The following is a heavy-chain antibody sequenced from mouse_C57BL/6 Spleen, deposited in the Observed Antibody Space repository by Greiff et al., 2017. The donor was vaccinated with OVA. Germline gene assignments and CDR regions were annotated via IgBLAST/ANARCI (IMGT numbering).Heavy chain of an antibody. CDR2: IYPRDGST. D-gene: IGHD1-1*01. CDR3: ARSGTTVVAPRDY. V-gene: IGHV1-85*01. CDR1: GYTFTSYD. Sequence: QVQLQQSGPELVKPGASVKLSCKASGYTFTSYDINWVKQRPGQGLEWIGWIYPRDGSTKYNEKFKGQATLTVDTSSSTAYLELHSLTSEDSAVYVGARSGTTVVAPRDYWGQGTTLTVSS. J-gene: IGHJ2*01.